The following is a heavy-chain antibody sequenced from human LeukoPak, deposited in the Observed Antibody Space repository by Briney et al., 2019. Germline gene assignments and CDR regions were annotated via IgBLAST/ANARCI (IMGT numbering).Heavy chain of an antibody. V-gene: IGHV1-2*02. D-gene: IGHD3-3*01. CDR3: AREPSYDFWSGYYRGFDFDY. Sequence: ASVKVSCKASGYTFTGYYMHWVRQAPGQGLEWMGWINPNSGGTNYAQKFRGRVTMTRDTSTSTVYMELSSLRSEDTAVYYCAREPSYDFWSGYYRGFDFDYWGQGTLVTVSS. CDR1: GYTFTGYY. J-gene: IGHJ4*02. CDR2: INPNSGGT.